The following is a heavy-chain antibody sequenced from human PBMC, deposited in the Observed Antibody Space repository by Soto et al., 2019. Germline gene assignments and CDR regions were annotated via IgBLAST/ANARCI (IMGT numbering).Heavy chain of an antibody. Sequence: LSLTCTVSGGSISSYYWSWIRRPPGKGLEWIGYIYNSGSTHSNPSLQSRVTISVDTSKNQFSLKLSSVTAADTGIYYCARARITMVREVIKYNMDVWGQGTTVTVSS. CDR3: ARARITMVREVIKYNMDV. J-gene: IGHJ6*02. V-gene: IGHV4-59*01. CDR2: IYNSGST. D-gene: IGHD3-10*01. CDR1: GGSISSYY.